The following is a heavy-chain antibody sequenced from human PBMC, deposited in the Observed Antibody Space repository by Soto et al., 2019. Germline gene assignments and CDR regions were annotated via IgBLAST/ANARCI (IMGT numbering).Heavy chain of an antibody. Sequence: SVTLSLTCTVSGGSISSSSYYWGWIRQPPGKGLEWIGSIYYSGSTYYNPSLKSRVTISVDTSKNQFSLKLSSVTAADTAVYYCARLYGGNSVPAFDYWGQGTLVTVSS. D-gene: IGHD2-21*02. CDR2: IYYSGST. V-gene: IGHV4-39*01. CDR1: GGSISSSSYY. J-gene: IGHJ4*02. CDR3: ARLYGGNSVPAFDY.